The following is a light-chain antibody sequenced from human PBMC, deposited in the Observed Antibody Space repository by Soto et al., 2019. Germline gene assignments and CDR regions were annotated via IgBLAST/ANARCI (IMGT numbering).Light chain of an antibody. J-gene: IGKJ3*01. CDR1: QGISSA. V-gene: IGKV1-13*02. CDR2: DAS. Sequence: AIPLTQSPSSLSASVGDRVPITCRASQGISSALAWYQQKPGKAPKLLIYDASSLESGVPSRFSGSGSVTDFTFSISSLQPEDLATYYCEQFYSYPFSFGRVTKV. CDR3: EQFYSYPFS.